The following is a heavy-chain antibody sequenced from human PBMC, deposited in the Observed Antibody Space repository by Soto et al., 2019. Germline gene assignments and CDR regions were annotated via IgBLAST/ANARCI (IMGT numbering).Heavy chain of an antibody. V-gene: IGHV3-30-3*01. J-gene: IGHJ4*02. CDR3: ARAGIAAAGTFDY. D-gene: IGHD6-13*01. CDR2: ISYDGSNK. CDR1: GFTFSSYA. Sequence: QVQLVESGGGVVQPGRSLRLSCAASGFTFSSYAMHWVRQAPGKGLEWVAVISYDGSNKYYADSVKGRFTISRDNSKNTLYLQMNSLRAEDTAVYYCARAGIAAAGTFDYWGQGTLVTVSS.